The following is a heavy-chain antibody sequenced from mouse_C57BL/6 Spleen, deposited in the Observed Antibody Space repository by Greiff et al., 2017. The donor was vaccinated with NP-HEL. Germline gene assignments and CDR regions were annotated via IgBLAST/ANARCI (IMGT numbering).Heavy chain of an antibody. D-gene: IGHD1-1*01. Sequence: VQLQESGAELMKPGASVKLSCKATGYTFTGYWIEWVKQRPGHGLEWIGELLPGSGSTNYNEKFKGKATFTADTYYNTVYMQLSSLTTEDSAIYYCTRDYYCGSSPDWVAYWGQGTLVTVSA. J-gene: IGHJ3*01. V-gene: IGHV1-9*01. CDR2: LLPGSGST. CDR1: GYTFTGYW. CDR3: TRDYYCGSSPDWVAY.